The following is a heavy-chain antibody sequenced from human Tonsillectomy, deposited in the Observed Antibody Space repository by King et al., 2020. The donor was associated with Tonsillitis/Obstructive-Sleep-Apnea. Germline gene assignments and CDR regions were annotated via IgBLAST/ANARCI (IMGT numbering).Heavy chain of an antibody. CDR2: ISYDGSNK. Sequence: VQLVESGGAVVQPGRSLRVSCAASGFTFSTYAMHWVRQAPGKGLEWVAVISYDGSNKYYADSVKGRFTNSRDNSKNTLYLRMNSLRAEDTAVYYCARPTEDHYYDIRDYYPNCFDPWGQGTLVTVSS. D-gene: IGHD3-22*01. CDR1: GFTFSTYA. J-gene: IGHJ5*02. V-gene: IGHV3-30*04. CDR3: ARPTEDHYYDIRDYYPNCFDP.